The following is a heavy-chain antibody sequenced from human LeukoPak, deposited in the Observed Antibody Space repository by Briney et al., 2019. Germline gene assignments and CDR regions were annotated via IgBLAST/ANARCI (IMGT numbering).Heavy chain of an antibody. D-gene: IGHD4-17*01. CDR2: IYYSGST. CDR3: ARLSYGDFDY. J-gene: IGHJ4*02. CDR1: GGSISSYY. V-gene: IGHV4-59*08. Sequence: SETLSLTCTVSGGSISSYYWSWIRQPPGKGLEWIGYIYYSGSTNYNPSLKSRVTISVDTSKNQFSLKLSSVTAADTAVYYCARLSYGDFDYWAREPWSPSPQ.